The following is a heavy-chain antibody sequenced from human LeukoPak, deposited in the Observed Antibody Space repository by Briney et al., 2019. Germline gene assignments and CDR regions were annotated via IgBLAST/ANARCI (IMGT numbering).Heavy chain of an antibody. V-gene: IGHV3-74*01. D-gene: IGHD3-3*01. J-gene: IGHJ4*02. Sequence: GGSLRLSCAASGFTFSSYWMHWVRQAPGKGLVWVSRINSDGSSTSYADSVKGRFTISRDNAKNTLYLQMNSLRAEDTAVYYCARGTYDFWSGSPVWPFDYWGQGTLVTVSS. CDR3: ARGTYDFWSGSPVWPFDY. CDR2: INSDGSST. CDR1: GFTFSSYW.